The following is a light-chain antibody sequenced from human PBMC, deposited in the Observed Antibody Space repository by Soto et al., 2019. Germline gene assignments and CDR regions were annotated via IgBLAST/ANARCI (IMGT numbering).Light chain of an antibody. J-gene: IGKJ5*01. CDR3: LQHNAYPRT. CDR2: GAS. CDR1: QGIGDD. V-gene: IGKV1-17*01. Sequence: DIQLTQSPSSLSASVGHRLTITCRPSQGIGDDLGWYQQKPGKAPKRLIYGASTLQSGVPSRFSGSGSGTEFTLTISSLQPEDFATYYCLQHNAYPRTFGQGTRLEIK.